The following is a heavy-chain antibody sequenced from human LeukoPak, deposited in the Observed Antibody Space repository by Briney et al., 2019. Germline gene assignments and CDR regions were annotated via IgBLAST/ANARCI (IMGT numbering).Heavy chain of an antibody. Sequence: GRSLRLSCVASGFTFTRYAIHWVRQAPGKGLEWVAVISYDGSNKYYADSVKGRFTISRDNSKNTLYLQMNSLRAEDTAVYYCAKDLYYYGSGSLYSFDYWGQGTLVTVSS. V-gene: IGHV3-30*04. CDR1: GFTFTRYA. CDR2: ISYDGSNK. J-gene: IGHJ4*02. D-gene: IGHD3-10*01. CDR3: AKDLYYYGSGSLYSFDY.